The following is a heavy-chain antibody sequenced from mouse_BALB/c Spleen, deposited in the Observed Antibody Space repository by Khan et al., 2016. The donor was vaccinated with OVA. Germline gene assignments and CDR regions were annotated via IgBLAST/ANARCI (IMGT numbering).Heavy chain of an antibody. CDR2: IWGDGST. V-gene: IGHV2-6-7*01. D-gene: IGHD2-4*01. J-gene: IGHJ4*01. CDR3: AREIYYDYAYYYAMDY. Sequence: QVQLKQSGPGLVAPSQSLSITCTVSGFSLTGYGVNWVRQPPGKGLEWLGMIWGDGSTDYNSALKSRLSISKDNSKSQGFLKMNSLQTDDTARYYCAREIYYDYAYYYAMDYWGQGTSVTVSS. CDR1: GFSLTGYG.